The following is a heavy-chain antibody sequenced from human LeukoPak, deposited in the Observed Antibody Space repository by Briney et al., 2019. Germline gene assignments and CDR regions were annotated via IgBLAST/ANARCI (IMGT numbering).Heavy chain of an antibody. CDR1: GFTFSSYG. CDR2: ISYDGSNK. V-gene: IGHV3-30*18. J-gene: IGHJ6*02. Sequence: GGSLRLSCAASGFTFSSYGMHWVRQAPGKGLEWVAVISYDGSNKYYADSVKGRFTISRDNSKNTLYLQMNSLRAEDTAVYYCAKVLTSDSPDYYYYGMDVWGQAAPVNVS. D-gene: IGHD3-3*01. CDR3: AKVLTSDSPDYYYYGMDV.